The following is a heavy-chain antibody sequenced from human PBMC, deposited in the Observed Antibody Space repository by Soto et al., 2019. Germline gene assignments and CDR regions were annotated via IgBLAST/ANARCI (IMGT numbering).Heavy chain of an antibody. CDR1: GFTFSSYS. CDR2: ISSSSSYI. V-gene: IGHV3-21*01. D-gene: IGHD6-19*01. CDR3: ARDGASSGWYRLDP. Sequence: GGSLRLSCAASGFTFSSYSMNWVRQAPGKGLEWVSSISSSSSYIYYADSVKGRFTISRDNAKNSLYLQMNSLRAEDTAVYYCARDGASSGWYRLDPWGQGILVTVSS. J-gene: IGHJ5*02.